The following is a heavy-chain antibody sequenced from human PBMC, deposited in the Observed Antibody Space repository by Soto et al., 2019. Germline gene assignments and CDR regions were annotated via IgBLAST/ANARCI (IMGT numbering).Heavy chain of an antibody. Sequence: QGQLVQSGAEVKKPGASVKVSCTASGYAFTNYAINWVRQAPGQGLEWRGWMNPNTGGTGYARQFQGRLTMTRNISMRTVYMELNSLRSDYSAVYYCAREWPDVFDIWGQGTTVIVSS. V-gene: IGHV1-8*01. D-gene: IGHD5-12*01. CDR1: GYAFTNYA. J-gene: IGHJ3*02. CDR2: MNPNTGGT. CDR3: AREWPDVFDI.